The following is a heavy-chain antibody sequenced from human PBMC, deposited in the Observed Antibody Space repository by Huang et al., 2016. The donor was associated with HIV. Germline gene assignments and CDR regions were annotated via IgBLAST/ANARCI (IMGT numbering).Heavy chain of an antibody. J-gene: IGHJ5*02. D-gene: IGHD3-10*01. CDR2: IYTSGST. CDR3: ARGGELLWFGEPGGWFDP. V-gene: IGHV4-4*07. CDR1: GGSISSYY. Sequence: QVQLQESGPGLVKPSETLSLTCTVSGGSISSYYWSWLRQPAGKGLEWIGRIYTSGSTNYHPSPKWRVTLSVDTAKIQFSLKLSSVTAADTAGYYCARGGELLWFGEPGGWFDPWGQGTLVTVSS.